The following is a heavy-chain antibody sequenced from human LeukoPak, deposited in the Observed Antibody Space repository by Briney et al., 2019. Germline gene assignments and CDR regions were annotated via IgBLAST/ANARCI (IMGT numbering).Heavy chain of an antibody. CDR1: GFTFSSYA. J-gene: IGHJ4*02. Sequence: GGSLRLSCAASGFTFSSYAMHWVRQAPGKGLEWVAVISYDGSKKYYADSVKGRFTISRDNSKSTLYLQMNSLRAEDTAVYYCAREGDYYFDYWGQGTLVTVSS. CDR3: AREGDYYFDY. CDR2: ISYDGSKK. D-gene: IGHD2-21*02. V-gene: IGHV3-30-3*01.